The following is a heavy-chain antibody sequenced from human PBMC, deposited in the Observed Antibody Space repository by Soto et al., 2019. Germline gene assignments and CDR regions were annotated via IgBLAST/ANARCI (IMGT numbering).Heavy chain of an antibody. CDR3: AREVEGSYSPADF. D-gene: IGHD3-10*01. CDR2: VSSYNGNT. Sequence: ASVKVSCKTSGYTVTDHGIDWVRQAPGQGLEWVGWVSSYNGNTNYAYNLKDRVIMTTDASTSTAYMELRGLRSDDTAVYYCAREVEGSYSPADFWGQGTPVTVSS. J-gene: IGHJ4*02. V-gene: IGHV1-18*01. CDR1: GYTVTDHG.